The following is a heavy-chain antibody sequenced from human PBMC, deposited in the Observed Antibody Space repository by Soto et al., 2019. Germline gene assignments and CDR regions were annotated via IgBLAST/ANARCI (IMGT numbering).Heavy chain of an antibody. V-gene: IGHV3-23*01. Sequence: PGGSLRLSCAASGFTFSSHAMSWVRQAPGKGLEWVSGISRRGDNTDYADSVKGRFTVSRDNSKNTLYLQMYSLRAEDTAVYYCAKKYYDSSGSYYFDHWGQGTLVTSPQ. D-gene: IGHD3-22*01. CDR2: ISRRGDNT. J-gene: IGHJ4*02. CDR1: GFTFSSHA. CDR3: AKKYYDSSGSYYFDH.